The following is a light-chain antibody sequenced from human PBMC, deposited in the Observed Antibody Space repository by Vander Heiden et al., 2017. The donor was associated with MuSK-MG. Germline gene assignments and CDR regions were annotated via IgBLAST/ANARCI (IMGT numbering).Light chain of an antibody. CDR1: SRRSYY. V-gene: IGLV3-19*01. J-gene: IGLJ2*01. CDR2: GKN. Sequence: SSELTQDPAVSVALGQTVRSTGQGDSRRSYYASWYQQKPGQAPVLVIYGKNNRPSWIPDRFSGSSSGNTASLTITGAQAEDEADYYCNSRDSSGNHVVFGGGTKLTVL. CDR3: NSRDSSGNHVV.